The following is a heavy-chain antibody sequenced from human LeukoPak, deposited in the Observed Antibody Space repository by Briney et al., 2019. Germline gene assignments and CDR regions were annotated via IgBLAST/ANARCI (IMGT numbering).Heavy chain of an antibody. CDR3: AVLWFGDHTGPSYFDY. D-gene: IGHD3-10*01. V-gene: IGHV4-61*08. CDR1: GGSISSGDYY. J-gene: IGHJ4*02. CDR2: IYYSGST. Sequence: SETLSLTCTVSGGSISSGDYYWSWIRQPPGKGLEWIGYIYYSGSTNYNPSFKSRVTISVDTSKNQFSLKLSSVTAADTAVYYCAVLWFGDHTGPSYFDYWGQGTLVTVSS.